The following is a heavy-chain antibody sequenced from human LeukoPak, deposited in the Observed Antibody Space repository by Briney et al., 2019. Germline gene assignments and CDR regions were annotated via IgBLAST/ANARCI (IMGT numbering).Heavy chain of an antibody. V-gene: IGHV4-59*01. J-gene: IGHJ1*01. D-gene: IGHD4-17*01. CDR1: GGSISSYY. CDR3: ARATVTTRAEYFQH. CDR2: IYYSGST. Sequence: SETLSLTCTVSGGSISSYYWSWIRQPPGKGLEWIGYIYYSGSTNYNPSLKSRVTISVDTSKNQFSLKLSSVTAAGTAVYYCARATVTTRAEYFQHWGQGTLVTVSS.